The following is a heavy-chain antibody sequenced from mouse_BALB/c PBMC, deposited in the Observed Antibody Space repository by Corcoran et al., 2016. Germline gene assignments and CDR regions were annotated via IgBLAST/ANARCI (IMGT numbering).Heavy chain of an antibody. D-gene: IGHD4-1*02. J-gene: IGHJ2*01. Sequence: QVTLKESGPGILQPSQTLSLTCSFSGFSLSTYGMGVGWIRQPSGKGLEWLAHFWWDDVKRCNPALKSRLTSYKDTSSSQVFRKIASVYTADTATYYCARLVGQLGRFDYWGQGTTLTVSS. V-gene: IGHV8-8*01. CDR3: ARLVGQLGRFDY. CDR1: GFSLSTYGMG. CDR2: FWWDDVK.